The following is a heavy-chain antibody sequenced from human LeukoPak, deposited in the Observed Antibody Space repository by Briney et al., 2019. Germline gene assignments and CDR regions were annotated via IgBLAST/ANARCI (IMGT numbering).Heavy chain of an antibody. Sequence: GGSLRLSCAASGFTFSDYYMSWIRQAPGKGLEWISYISGSGATYYASSVQGRFTISRDNAQNSLWLQMSSLRAEDTAVYYCARDPMHNGGNSGAFDFWGQGTLVTVSS. CDR2: ISGSGAT. V-gene: IGHV3-11*01. CDR1: GFTFSDYY. J-gene: IGHJ3*01. D-gene: IGHD2-21*01. CDR3: ARDPMHNGGNSGAFDF.